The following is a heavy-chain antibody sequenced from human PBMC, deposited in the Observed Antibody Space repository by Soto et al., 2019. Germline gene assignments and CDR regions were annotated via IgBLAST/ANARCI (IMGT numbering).Heavy chain of an antibody. CDR2: IIPVLALP. CDR1: GDTFISYT. D-gene: IGHD3-10*01. J-gene: IGHJ4*02. V-gene: IGHV1-69*08. Sequence: QVQLVQSGAEVRKPGSSVKVSCKASGDTFISYTISWVRQAPGQGLEWMGRIIPVLALPNYAQKFQGRVTMTADKSTNTVYMELSSLRSEDTAIYYCARDDYYGSGSFDYWGQGTLVTVSS. CDR3: ARDDYYGSGSFDY.